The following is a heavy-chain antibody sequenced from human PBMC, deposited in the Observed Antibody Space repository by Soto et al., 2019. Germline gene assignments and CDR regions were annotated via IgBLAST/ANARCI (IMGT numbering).Heavy chain of an antibody. J-gene: IGHJ4*02. Sequence: GGSLRLSCAASGFTFSSYAMSWVRQAPGKGLEWVSAISGSGGSTYYADSVKGRFTISRDNSKNTLYLQMNSLRAEDTAVYYCAILPLYGDSSSDYWGQGTLVTVSS. D-gene: IGHD4-17*01. CDR2: ISGSGGST. V-gene: IGHV3-23*01. CDR3: AILPLYGDSSSDY. CDR1: GFTFSSYA.